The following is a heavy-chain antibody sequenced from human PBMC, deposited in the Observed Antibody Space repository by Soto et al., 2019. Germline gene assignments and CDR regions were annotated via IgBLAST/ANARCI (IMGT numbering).Heavy chain of an antibody. Sequence: SETLSLTCTVSGGSISSGGYYWSWIRQHPGKGLEWIGYIYYSGSTYYNPSLKSRVTISVDTSKNQFSLKLSSVTAADTAVYYCARDRGFWTTRRAVGAFDIWGQGTMVTVSS. J-gene: IGHJ3*02. V-gene: IGHV4-31*03. CDR2: IYYSGST. CDR1: GGSISSGGYY. CDR3: ARDRGFWTTRRAVGAFDI. D-gene: IGHD2-15*01.